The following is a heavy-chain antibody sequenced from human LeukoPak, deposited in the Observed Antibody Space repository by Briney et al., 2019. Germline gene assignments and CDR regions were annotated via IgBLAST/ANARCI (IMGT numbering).Heavy chain of an antibody. CDR1: GGSISSGDYY. V-gene: IGHV4-30-4*01. D-gene: IGHD3-22*01. J-gene: IGHJ4*02. Sequence: SRTLSLTCTVSGGSISSGDYYWSWIRQPPGKGLEWIGYIYYSGSTYYNPSLKSRVTISVDTSKNQFSLKLSSVTAADTAVYYCASRPFYDSSGYYSDYWGQGTLVTVSS. CDR3: ASRPFYDSSGYYSDY. CDR2: IYYSGST.